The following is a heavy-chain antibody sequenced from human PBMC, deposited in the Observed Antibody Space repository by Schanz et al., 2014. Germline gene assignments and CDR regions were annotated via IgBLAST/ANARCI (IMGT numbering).Heavy chain of an antibody. Sequence: VQLVESGGGLVKPGGSLRLSCAASGFTFSSYAMSWVRQAPGKGLEWVSTISASGGSTYYADSVKGRFTISRDRFQNTLYLRMSSLRAEDTAVYYCVRPRFDYGEVDYWGRGTLVTVSS. CDR1: GFTFSSYA. D-gene: IGHD4-17*01. CDR3: VRPRFDYGEVDY. V-gene: IGHV3-23*04. CDR2: ISASGGST. J-gene: IGHJ2*01.